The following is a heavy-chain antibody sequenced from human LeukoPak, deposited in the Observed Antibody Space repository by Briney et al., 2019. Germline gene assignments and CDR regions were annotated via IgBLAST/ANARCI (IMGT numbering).Heavy chain of an antibody. V-gene: IGHV4-59*01. J-gene: IGHJ3*02. CDR2: IYYSGSS. CDR1: GASISNYY. Sequence: PSETLSLTCTVSGASISNYYWSWIRQPPGRGLEWIGYIYYSGSSNYNPSLKSRVTISVDTSKNQFSLKLSSVTAADTAMYYCARDLYRGFDIWSQGTMVTVSS. CDR3: ARDLYRGFDI. D-gene: IGHD3-16*02.